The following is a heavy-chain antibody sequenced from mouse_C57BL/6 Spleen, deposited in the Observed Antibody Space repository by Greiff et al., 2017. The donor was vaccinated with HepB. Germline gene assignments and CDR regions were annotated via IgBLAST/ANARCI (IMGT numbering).Heavy chain of an antibody. J-gene: IGHJ2*01. Sequence: QVQLKQSGPELVKPGASVKISCKASGYAFSSSWMNWVKQRPGKGLEWIGRIYPGDGDTNYNGKFKGKATLTADKSSSTAYMQLSSLTSEDSAVYFCARDGGQLRLYYFDYWGQGTTLTVSS. CDR3: ARDGGQLRLYYFDY. CDR1: GYAFSSSW. D-gene: IGHD3-2*02. V-gene: IGHV1-82*01. CDR2: IYPGDGDT.